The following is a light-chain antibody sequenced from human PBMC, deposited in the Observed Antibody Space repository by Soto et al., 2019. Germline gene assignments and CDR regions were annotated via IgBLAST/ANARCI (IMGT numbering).Light chain of an antibody. CDR1: SSNIGAGYE. CDR3: QSYDSSLSGYV. CDR2: ENN. Sequence: QPVLTQPPSVSEAPGQRVTISCTGSSSNIGAGYEAHWYQQVPGTAPKLLIYENNNRPSGVPDRFSGSKSGTSASLAITGLQAEEEDEYYCQSYDSSLSGYVFGTGTKVTVL. J-gene: IGLJ1*01. V-gene: IGLV1-40*01.